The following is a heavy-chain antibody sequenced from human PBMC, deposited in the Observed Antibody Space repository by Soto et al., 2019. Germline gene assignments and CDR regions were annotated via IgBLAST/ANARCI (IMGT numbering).Heavy chain of an antibody. CDR1: GFTFSNFA. V-gene: IGHV3-23*01. Sequence: VRLSCAASGFTFSNFAMSWVRQAPGKGLEWISSLTGSGSGSYSADSVKGRFTISRDNSKNTLYLQMNSLRADDTAVYYCAKHSAGYYYASAWGHGTLVTVSS. CDR2: LTGSGSGS. J-gene: IGHJ5*01. CDR3: AKHSAGYYYASA. D-gene: IGHD3-22*01.